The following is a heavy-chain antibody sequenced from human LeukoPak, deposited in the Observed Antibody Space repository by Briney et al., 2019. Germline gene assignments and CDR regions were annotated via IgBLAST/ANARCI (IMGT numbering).Heavy chain of an antibody. CDR2: ISGGGSST. J-gene: IGHJ4*02. Sequence: GGSLRLSCAASGFTFSSYAMSWVRQASGKGLEWVSAISGGGSSTYYADSVKGRFTISRDNSKNTLYLQMNSLRAEDTAVYYCAKTYYYDSSNYPLIDYWGQGTLVTVSS. V-gene: IGHV3-23*01. D-gene: IGHD3-22*01. CDR1: GFTFSSYA. CDR3: AKTYYYDSSNYPLIDY.